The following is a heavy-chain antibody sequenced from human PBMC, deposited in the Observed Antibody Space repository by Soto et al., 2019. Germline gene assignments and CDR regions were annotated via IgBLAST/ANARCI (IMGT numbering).Heavy chain of an antibody. V-gene: IGHV3-30-3*01. D-gene: IGHD5-18*01. CDR2: ISYDGSNK. CDR3: ARGMDTAMVKYGMDV. Sequence: PGGSLRLSCAASGSTFSSYAMHWVRQAPGKGLEWVAVISYDGSNKYYADSVKGRFTISRDNSKNTLYLQMNSLRAEDTAVYYCARGMDTAMVKYGMDVWGQGTTVTVSS. CDR1: GSTFSSYA. J-gene: IGHJ6*02.